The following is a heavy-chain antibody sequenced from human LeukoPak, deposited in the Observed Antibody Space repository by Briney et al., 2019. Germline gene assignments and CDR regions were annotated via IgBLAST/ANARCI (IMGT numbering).Heavy chain of an antibody. D-gene: IGHD2-15*01. V-gene: IGHV1-18*01. Sequence: GASVKVSCKASGYTFTSYGISWVRQAPGQGLEWMGWISAYNGNTNYAQRLQGRVTMTTDTSTSTAYMELRSLRSDDTALYYCARSLYCSDGSCRGDVWGQGTTVTVSS. J-gene: IGHJ6*02. CDR2: ISAYNGNT. CDR1: GYTFTSYG. CDR3: ARSLYCSDGSCRGDV.